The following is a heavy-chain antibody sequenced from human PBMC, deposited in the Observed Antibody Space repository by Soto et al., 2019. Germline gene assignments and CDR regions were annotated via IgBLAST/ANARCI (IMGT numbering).Heavy chain of an antibody. J-gene: IGHJ6*03. Sequence: GGSLRLSCAASGFTFSSYAMHWVRQAPGKGLEYVSAISSNGGSTYYANSVKGRFTISRDNSKNTLYLQMGSLRAEDMAVYYCARGRRVLRTGTPYYMDVWGKGTTVTVSS. V-gene: IGHV3-64*01. D-gene: IGHD1-7*01. CDR3: ARGRRVLRTGTPYYMDV. CDR2: ISSNGGST. CDR1: GFTFSSYA.